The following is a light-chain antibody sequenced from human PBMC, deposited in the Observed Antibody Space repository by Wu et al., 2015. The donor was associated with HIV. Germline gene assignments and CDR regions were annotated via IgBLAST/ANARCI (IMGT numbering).Light chain of an antibody. J-gene: IGKJ2*03. CDR2: GAS. Sequence: EIVMTQSPATLSVSAGERVTLSCRASQSVSSNLAWYQHKPGQAPRLLIYGASTRATDIPARFSGSGSETEFTLIISSLQSEDFAIYYCQQYDNWPWFSFGLGTKLEIK. CDR3: QQYDNWPWFS. CDR1: QSVSSN. V-gene: IGKV3-15*01.